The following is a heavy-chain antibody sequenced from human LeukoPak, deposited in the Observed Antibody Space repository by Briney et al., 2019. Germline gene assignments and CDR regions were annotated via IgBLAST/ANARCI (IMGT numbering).Heavy chain of an antibody. J-gene: IGHJ4*02. CDR2: IHTSGST. CDR3: ARDSGLLSAALHY. CDR1: GGSISSGDYY. D-gene: IGHD3-10*01. Sequence: SETLSLTCTVSGGSISSGDYYWSWIRQPPGKGLEWIGRIHTSGSTNYNPSLKSRITISVDTSKNQFSLKVGSVTAADTAVYYCARDSGLLSAALHYWGQGTLATVSS. V-gene: IGHV4-61*02.